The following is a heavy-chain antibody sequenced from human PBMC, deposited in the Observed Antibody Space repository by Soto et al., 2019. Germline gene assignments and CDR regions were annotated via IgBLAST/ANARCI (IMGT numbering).Heavy chain of an antibody. D-gene: IGHD3-10*01. V-gene: IGHV3-74*01. CDR2: INSDGTTT. CDR1: GFTFTSNW. J-gene: IGHJ4*02. Sequence: EVQLVESGGGLVQPGGSLRLSCAASGFTFTSNWMHWVRQAPGKGLVWVSRINSDGTTTTYADSVKGRFTISRDNAKNTVYLQGDSLGDEDTAVYYCKRGGATGAGIYHFENWGQGTLVTVSS. CDR3: KRGGATGAGIYHFEN.